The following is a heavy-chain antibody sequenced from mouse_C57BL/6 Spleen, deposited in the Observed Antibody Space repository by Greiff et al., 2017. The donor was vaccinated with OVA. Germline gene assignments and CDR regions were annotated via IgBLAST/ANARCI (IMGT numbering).Heavy chain of an antibody. J-gene: IGHJ2*01. D-gene: IGHD2-4*01. CDR2: IFPGSGST. CDR1: GYTFTDYY. CDR3: AREGGMITFDY. V-gene: IGHV1-75*01. Sequence: QVQLKQSGPELVKPGASVKISCKASGYTFTDYYINWVKQRPGQGLEWIGWIFPGSGSTYYNEKFKGKATLTVDKSSSTAYILLSSLTSEDSAVYFCAREGGMITFDYWGQGTTLTVSS.